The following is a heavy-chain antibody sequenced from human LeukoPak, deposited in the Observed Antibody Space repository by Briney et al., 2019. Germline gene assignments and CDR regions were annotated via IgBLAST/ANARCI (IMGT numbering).Heavy chain of an antibody. CDR3: ARDSSVEDNYFDY. D-gene: IGHD2-15*01. V-gene: IGHV4-4*02. CDR1: GDSISSSNW. Sequence: SETLSLTCAVSGDSISSSNWWSWVRQPPGKGLEWIGEIYHSGSTNYNPSLKSRVTISVDKSKNQFSLKLSSVTAADTAVYYCARDSSVEDNYFDYWGQGTLVTVSS. CDR2: IYHSGST. J-gene: IGHJ4*02.